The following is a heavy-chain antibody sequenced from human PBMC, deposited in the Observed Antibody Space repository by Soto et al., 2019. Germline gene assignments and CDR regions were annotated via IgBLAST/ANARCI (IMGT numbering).Heavy chain of an antibody. CDR2: IIPIFGTA. V-gene: IGHV1-69*13. Sequence: GASVKVSCKASGGTFSSYAISWVRQAPGQGLEWMGGIIPIFGTANYAQKFQGRVTITADESTSTAYMELSSLRSEDTAVYYCARRSPGITIFGVVPKGLFYCYYGMDVWGQGTTVTVSS. CDR3: ARRSPGITIFGVVPKGLFYCYYGMDV. D-gene: IGHD3-3*01. J-gene: IGHJ6*02. CDR1: GGTFSSYA.